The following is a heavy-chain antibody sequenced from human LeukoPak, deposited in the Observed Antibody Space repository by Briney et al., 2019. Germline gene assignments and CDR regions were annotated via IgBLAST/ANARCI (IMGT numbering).Heavy chain of an antibody. J-gene: IGHJ3*01. V-gene: IGHV3-23*01. CDR1: GFTLSSYA. CDR2: IGASGEST. D-gene: IGHD5-24*01. CDR3: AKDIQLST. Sequence: PGGSLRLSCAASGFTLSSYAMTWVRQAPGKGLEWVSLIGASGESTYYADSVKGRFTISRDNSKNTLSLQMNSLRVEDTAMYFCAKDIQLSTWGLGTMVTVSS.